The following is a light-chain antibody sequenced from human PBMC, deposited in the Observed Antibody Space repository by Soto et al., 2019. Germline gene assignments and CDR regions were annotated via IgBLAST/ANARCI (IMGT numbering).Light chain of an antibody. CDR3: CSYAGDSAWV. Sequence: QSALTRPASVSGSPGQSITISCTGTSSDVGSYKFVSWYQQHPGKAPKLMIYEGSKRPSGVSNRFSGSKSGNTASLTISGLQAEDEADYYCCSYAGDSAWVFGGGTKLTVL. V-gene: IGLV2-23*01. J-gene: IGLJ3*02. CDR1: SSDVGSYKF. CDR2: EGS.